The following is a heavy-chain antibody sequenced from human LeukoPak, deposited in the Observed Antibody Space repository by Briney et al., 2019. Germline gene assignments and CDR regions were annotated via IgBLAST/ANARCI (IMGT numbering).Heavy chain of an antibody. CDR2: INPNNGGT. CDR1: GYTFTNHY. J-gene: IGHJ3*02. CDR3: ARDFYYDSSGAFDI. V-gene: IGHV1-2*02. Sequence: ASVKVSCKASGYTFTNHYMHWVRQAPGQGLEWMGWINPNNGGTNYAQKFQGGVTMTRDTSISTAYMELSRLTSDDTAMYYCARDFYYDSSGAFDIWGQGTMVTVSS. D-gene: IGHD3-22*01.